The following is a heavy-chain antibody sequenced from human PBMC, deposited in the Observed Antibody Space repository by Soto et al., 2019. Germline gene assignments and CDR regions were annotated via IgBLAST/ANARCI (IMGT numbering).Heavy chain of an antibody. CDR1: GFTFSSYG. CDR2: ISYDGSNK. Sequence: PGGSLRLSCAASGFTFSSYGMHWVRQAPGKGLEWVAVISYDGSNKYYADSVKGRFTISRDNSKNTLYLQMNSLRAKDTAVYYSAHIFPDYYDSGAPPRGRVFDIWGQGKMFTVPS. CDR3: AHIFPDYYDSGAPPRGRVFDI. V-gene: IGHV3-30*03. J-gene: IGHJ3*02. D-gene: IGHD3-22*01.